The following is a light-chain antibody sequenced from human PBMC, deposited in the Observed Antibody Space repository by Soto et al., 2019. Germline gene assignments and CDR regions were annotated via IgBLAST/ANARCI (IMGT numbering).Light chain of an antibody. CDR1: SSDIGGYDF. CDR3: CSFAGSNTFV. CDR2: NVN. J-gene: IGLJ1*01. Sequence: QSALTQPPSASGSPGQAVTISCTGTSSDIGGYDFVSWYQVRPGEAPQLIIYNVNGRPSGVPRRFSGSKSGNTASLTVSGLQAVDEADYYCCSFAGSNTFVFGTGTKVTVL. V-gene: IGLV2-8*01.